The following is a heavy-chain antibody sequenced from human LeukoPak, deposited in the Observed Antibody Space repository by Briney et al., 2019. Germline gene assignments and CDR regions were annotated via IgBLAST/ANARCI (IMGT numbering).Heavy chain of an antibody. CDR3: ARDHWDY. Sequence: GGSLRLSCAASGFPFSSYAMTWVRQTPDKGLEWVSAITESGDSKFYADSVKGGFTISRANSKNTVYLQMSSLKGEDTAIYFCARDHWDYWGQGALVTVSS. J-gene: IGHJ4*02. CDR1: GFPFSSYA. V-gene: IGHV3-23*01. CDR2: ITESGDSK.